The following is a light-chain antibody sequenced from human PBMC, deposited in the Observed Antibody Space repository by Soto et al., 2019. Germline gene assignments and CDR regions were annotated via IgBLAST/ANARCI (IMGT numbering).Light chain of an antibody. CDR3: LQALQTPWT. Sequence: DIVMTQSPLSLPVTPGEPASISCRSSQSLLHSDGYNYLDWYLQKPGQSPQLLICLGSNRASGVTDRFRGSGPGTDFTLTISRVEAEDFGVYYCLQALQTPWTVGQGTKVDSK. J-gene: IGKJ1*01. CDR1: QSLLHSDGYNY. CDR2: LGS. V-gene: IGKV2-28*01.